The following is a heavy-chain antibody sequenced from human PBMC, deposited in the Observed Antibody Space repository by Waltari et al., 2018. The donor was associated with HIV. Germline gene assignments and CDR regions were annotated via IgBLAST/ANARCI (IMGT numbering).Heavy chain of an antibody. Sequence: QVQLVQSGAEVRKPGASVKVSCKASGYTFTSCDVNWVRQAPGQGLEWMGWVNPSSGNTGYAKNFQGRVTMTRNTSISTAYMELSGLRSEYTAVYYCARGAPGHYCSGGSCPYFDYWGQGSLVTVSS. V-gene: IGHV1-8*02. CDR1: GYTFTSCD. CDR3: ARGAPGHYCSGGSCPYFDY. J-gene: IGHJ4*02. CDR2: VNPSSGNT. D-gene: IGHD2-15*01.